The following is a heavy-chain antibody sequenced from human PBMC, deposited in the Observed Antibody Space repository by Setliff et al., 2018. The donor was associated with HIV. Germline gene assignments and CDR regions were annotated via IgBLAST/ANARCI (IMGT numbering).Heavy chain of an antibody. J-gene: IGHJ4*02. CDR2: INHSGNT. V-gene: IGHV4-34*01. CDR1: GASFSGNY. D-gene: IGHD6-6*01. CDR3: ARHRASSSGFPLDF. Sequence: SETLSLTCAVYGASFSGNYWGWLRQPPGKEPEWIGSINHSGNTYYYPSLKSRVTMSVDTSKNQFSLRLSSVTATDTAVYYCARHRASSSGFPLDFWGQGILVTVSS.